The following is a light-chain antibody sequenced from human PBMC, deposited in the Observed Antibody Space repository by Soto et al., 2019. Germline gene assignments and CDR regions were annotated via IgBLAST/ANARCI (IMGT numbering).Light chain of an antibody. CDR1: SSDVGGYNY. J-gene: IGLJ2*01. CDR3: SSYAGSNNLV. Sequence: QSALTQPPSASGSPGQSVTISCTGTSSDVGGYNYVSWYQLHPGKAPKLIIYEVTKRPSGVPDRFSGSKSGSTASLTVSGLQAEDEADYYCSSYAGSNNLVFGGGTKRTVL. V-gene: IGLV2-8*01. CDR2: EVT.